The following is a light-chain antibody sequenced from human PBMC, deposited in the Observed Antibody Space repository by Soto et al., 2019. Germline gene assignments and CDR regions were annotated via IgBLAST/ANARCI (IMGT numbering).Light chain of an antibody. CDR1: QGMRNE. CDR2: AAS. CDR3: LQDYSYPRT. Sequence: AIPMTQSPSSLSASIGDRVSITCRTRQGMRNELGCYHQKPGKAPNLLIYAASSLQRGVPSRFSGSGSGTSFTLPISSLQPEDFATYYCLQDYSYPRTVGQGNKVEVK. J-gene: IGKJ1*01. V-gene: IGKV1-6*01.